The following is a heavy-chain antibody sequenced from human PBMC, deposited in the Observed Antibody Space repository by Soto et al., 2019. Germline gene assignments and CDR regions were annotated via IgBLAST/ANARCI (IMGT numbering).Heavy chain of an antibody. CDR2: LYTGGSA. CDR3: ARSFNDWTTYFDY. CDR1: GFSVTDHY. Sequence: PGGSLRLSCAASGFSVTDHYITWVRQAPGKGLEWVSVLYTGGSAYYGDSVKGRFTISRDSSTNTLYLQKNSLKVGDTAFYFCARSFNDWTTYFDYWSEGTLVTVSS. V-gene: IGHV3-53*01. J-gene: IGHJ4*02. D-gene: IGHD3-9*01.